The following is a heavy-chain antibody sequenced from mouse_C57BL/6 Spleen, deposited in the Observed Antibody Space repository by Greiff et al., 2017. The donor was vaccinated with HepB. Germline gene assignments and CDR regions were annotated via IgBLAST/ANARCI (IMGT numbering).Heavy chain of an antibody. Sequence: QVQLQQPGAELVKPGASVKLSCKASGYTFTSYWMQWVKQRPGQGLEWIGEIDPSDSYTNYNQKFKGKATLTVDTSSSTAYMQLSSLTSEDSAVYYCARRNGLRAMDYWGQGTSVTVSS. CDR2: IDPSDSYT. V-gene: IGHV1-50*01. CDR3: ARRNGLRAMDY. CDR1: GYTFTSYW. J-gene: IGHJ4*01. D-gene: IGHD2-2*01.